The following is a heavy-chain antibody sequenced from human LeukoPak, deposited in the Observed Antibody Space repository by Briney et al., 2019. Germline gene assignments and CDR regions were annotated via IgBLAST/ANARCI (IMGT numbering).Heavy chain of an antibody. CDR1: GYTFTSYG. CDR3: AKDRYDSSEGWIDY. J-gene: IGHJ4*02. CDR2: ISAYNGNT. V-gene: IGHV1-18*01. D-gene: IGHD3-22*01. Sequence: ASVKVSCKASGYTFTSYGISWVRQAPGQGLEWMGWISAYNGNTNYAQKLQGRVTMTTDTSTSTAYMELRSLRSEDTAVYYCAKDRYDSSEGWIDYWGQGTLVTVSS.